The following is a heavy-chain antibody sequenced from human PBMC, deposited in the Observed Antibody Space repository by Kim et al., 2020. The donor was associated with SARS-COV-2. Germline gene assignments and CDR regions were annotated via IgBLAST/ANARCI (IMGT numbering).Heavy chain of an antibody. J-gene: IGHJ4*02. D-gene: IGHD1-26*01. CDR3: ARRAGSYLPFDY. V-gene: IGHV4-34*01. Sequence: YNTSLKSRVTISVDTSKNQCSRKLSSVTAADTAVYYCARRAGSYLPFDYWGQGTLVTVSS.